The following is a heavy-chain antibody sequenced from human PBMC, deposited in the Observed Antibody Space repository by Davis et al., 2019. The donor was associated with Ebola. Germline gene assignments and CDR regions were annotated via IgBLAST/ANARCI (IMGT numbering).Heavy chain of an antibody. J-gene: IGHJ4*02. CDR2: IYYSGST. CDR1: GGSVSSGSYY. Sequence: PSETLSLTCTVSGGSVSSGSYYWSWIRQPPGKGLEWIGYIYYSGSTNYNPSLKSRVTISVDTSKNQFSLKLSSVTAEDTAVYYCARDGVAIRGQGTLVTVSS. D-gene: IGHD2-15*01. CDR3: ARDGVAI. V-gene: IGHV4-61*01.